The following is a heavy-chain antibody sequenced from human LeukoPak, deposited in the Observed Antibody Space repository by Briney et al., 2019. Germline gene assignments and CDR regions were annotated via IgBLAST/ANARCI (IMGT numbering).Heavy chain of an antibody. J-gene: IGHJ2*01. V-gene: IGHV4-59*08. CDR1: GGSTSSDY. D-gene: IGHD3-16*01. CDR2: VYNSGDT. Sequence: SETLSLTCTVSGGSTSSDYWSWIRQSPGKGLEWVGYVYNSGDTGKNPSLKSRVTILLDTSKNQWSLKLTSVSAADTAVYYCARLKLGAYFDLWGRGTLVTVSS. CDR3: ARLKLGAYFDL.